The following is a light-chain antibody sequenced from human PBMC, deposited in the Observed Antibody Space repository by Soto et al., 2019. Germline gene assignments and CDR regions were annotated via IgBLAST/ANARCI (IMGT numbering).Light chain of an antibody. CDR1: QSINTY. J-gene: IGKJ1*01. V-gene: IGKV1-39*01. CDR2: AAS. CDR3: QQSYSTPRT. Sequence: DIQMTQSPSSLSASIGDRVTITCRASQSINTYLNWYQHRPGRAPNLLIYAASTLESGAPSRFSGSGSGTDFTVTISGLQPEDFETYYCQQSYSTPRTLGQGTKV.